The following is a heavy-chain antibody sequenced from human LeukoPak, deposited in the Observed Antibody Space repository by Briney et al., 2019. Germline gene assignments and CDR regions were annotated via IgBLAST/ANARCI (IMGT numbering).Heavy chain of an antibody. V-gene: IGHV3-48*01. D-gene: IGHD4-17*01. CDR2: ISSSSTI. Sequence: GGSLRLSCAASGFTFSSYSMNWVRQAPGKGLEWVSYISSSSTIYYADSVKGRFTISRDNAKNSLYLQMNSLRAEDTAVYYCARDRYGDLYFDYWGQGTLVTVSS. CDR3: ARDRYGDLYFDY. J-gene: IGHJ4*02. CDR1: GFTFSSYS.